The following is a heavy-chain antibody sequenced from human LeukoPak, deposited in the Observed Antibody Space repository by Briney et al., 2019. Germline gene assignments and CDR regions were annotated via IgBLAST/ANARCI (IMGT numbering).Heavy chain of an antibody. Sequence: GGSLRISCATSGFTFSTYEFNWVRQAPGKGLEWVSYISSSGSLIYYADSVRGRFTVSRDDANNTLYLQMNSLRAEDTAVYYCAKPGFTMIVFWGQGTLVTVSS. CDR1: GFTFSTYE. J-gene: IGHJ4*02. CDR2: ISSSGSLI. V-gene: IGHV3-48*03. D-gene: IGHD3-22*01. CDR3: AKPGFTMIVF.